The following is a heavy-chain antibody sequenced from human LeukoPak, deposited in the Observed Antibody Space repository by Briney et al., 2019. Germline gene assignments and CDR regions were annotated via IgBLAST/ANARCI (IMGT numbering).Heavy chain of an antibody. D-gene: IGHD6-13*01. CDR2: IYYSGST. Sequence: SETLSLTCTVSGGSISSYYWSWIRQPPGKGLEWFGYIYYSGSTNYNPSLKSRVTTSVDTSKNQFSLTLSSVTAAATPVYYCARGGSMVGSSWYNNYYMDVWGK. CDR1: GGSISSYY. CDR3: ARGGSMVGSSWYNNYYMDV. V-gene: IGHV4-59*01. J-gene: IGHJ6*03.